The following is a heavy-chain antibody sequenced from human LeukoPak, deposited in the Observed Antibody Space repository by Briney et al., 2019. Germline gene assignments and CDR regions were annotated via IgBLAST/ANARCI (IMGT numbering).Heavy chain of an antibody. V-gene: IGHV1-8*01. D-gene: IGHD1-26*01. Sequence: ASVKVSCKASGYTFTSYDINWVRQATGQGLEWMGWMNPNSGNTGYAQKFQGRVTMTRNTSISTTYMELSSLRPEDTAVYYCARGWGQWGLAWGFDIWGQGTMVTVSS. CDR2: MNPNSGNT. J-gene: IGHJ3*02. CDR3: ARGWGQWGLAWGFDI. CDR1: GYTFTSYD.